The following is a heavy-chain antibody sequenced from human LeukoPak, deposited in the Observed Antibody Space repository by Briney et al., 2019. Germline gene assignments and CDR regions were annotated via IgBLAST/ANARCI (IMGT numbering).Heavy chain of an antibody. Sequence: ASVKVSCKASGYTFTGYYMHWVRQAPGQGLEWMGWINPNSGGTNYAQKFQGRVTMTRDTSISTACMELSRLRSDDTAVYYCARDRLPYSSSWYGRLDYWGQGTLVTVSS. V-gene: IGHV1-2*02. CDR2: INPNSGGT. J-gene: IGHJ4*02. D-gene: IGHD6-13*01. CDR3: ARDRLPYSSSWYGRLDY. CDR1: GYTFTGYY.